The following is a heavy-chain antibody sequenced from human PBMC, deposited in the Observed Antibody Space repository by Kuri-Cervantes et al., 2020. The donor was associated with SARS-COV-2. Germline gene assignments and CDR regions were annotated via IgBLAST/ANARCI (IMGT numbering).Heavy chain of an antibody. CDR1: GFTFGDYA. Sequence: GESLKISCTASGFTFGDYAMSWFRQAPGKGLEWVGFIRSKAYGGTTEYAASVKGRFTISRDDSKSIAYLQMNSLKTEGTAVYYCTRDGKGGCGEYPPYWGQGTLVTVSS. CDR3: TRDGKGGCGEYPPY. CDR2: IRSKAYGGTT. J-gene: IGHJ4*02. V-gene: IGHV3-49*03. D-gene: IGHD3-10*01.